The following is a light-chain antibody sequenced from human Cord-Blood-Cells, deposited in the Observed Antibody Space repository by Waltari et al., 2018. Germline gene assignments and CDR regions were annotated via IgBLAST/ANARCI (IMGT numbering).Light chain of an antibody. CDR1: QSLLHSNGYNY. J-gene: IGKJ3*01. CDR2: LGS. Sequence: DIVMTQSPLSLPVTPGEPASIPCRSSQSLLHSNGYNYLDWYLQKPGQSPQLLIYLGSNRASGVPDRLSGSGSGTDFTLKISRVEAEDVGVYYCMQALQTPRTFGPGTKVDIK. V-gene: IGKV2-28*01. CDR3: MQALQTPRT.